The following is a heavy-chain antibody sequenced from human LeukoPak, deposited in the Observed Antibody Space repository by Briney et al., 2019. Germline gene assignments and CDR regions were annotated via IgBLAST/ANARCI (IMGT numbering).Heavy chain of an antibody. CDR1: GGSISSYY. J-gene: IGHJ3*02. D-gene: IGHD5-18*01. Sequence: SETLSLTCTVSGGSISSYYWSWIRQPPGKGLEWSGYIYYSGSTNYNPSLKSRVTISVDTSKNQFSLKLSSVTAADTAVYYCARDTGYSYGLDAFDIWGQGTMVTVSS. V-gene: IGHV4-59*01. CDR3: ARDTGYSYGLDAFDI. CDR2: IYYSGST.